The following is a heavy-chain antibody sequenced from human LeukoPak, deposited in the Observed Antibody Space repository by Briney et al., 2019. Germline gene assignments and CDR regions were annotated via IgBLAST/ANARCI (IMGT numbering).Heavy chain of an antibody. CDR2: ISGSGGST. CDR3: AKATDILTGYSDY. J-gene: IGHJ4*02. Sequence: GGSLRLSCAASGFTYSSYAMSWVRQAPGKGLKWVSAISGSGGSTYYADSVKGRFTISRDNSKNTLYLQMNSLRAEDTAVYYCAKATDILTGYSDYWGQGTLVTVSS. V-gene: IGHV3-23*01. CDR1: GFTYSSYA. D-gene: IGHD3-9*01.